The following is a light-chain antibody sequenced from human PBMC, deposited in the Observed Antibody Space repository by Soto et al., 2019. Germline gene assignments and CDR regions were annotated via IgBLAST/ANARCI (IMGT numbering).Light chain of an antibody. CDR3: SSYTSSSTLYV. Sequence: QSVLTQPASVSGSPGQSITISCTGTSSDVGGYNYVSWYQQQPGKAPKLMIYDVSNRPSGVSNRFSGSKSGNTASLTISGLQAEDEADYYCSSYTSSSTLYVFGTGTKVTV. V-gene: IGLV2-14*01. CDR2: DVS. CDR1: SSDVGGYNY. J-gene: IGLJ1*01.